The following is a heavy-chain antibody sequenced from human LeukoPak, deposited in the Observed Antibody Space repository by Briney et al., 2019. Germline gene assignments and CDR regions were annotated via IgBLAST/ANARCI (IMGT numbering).Heavy chain of an antibody. CDR1: GFTFSSYA. Sequence: GESLKISCAASGFTFSSYAMTWVRQAPGKGLEWVSGISGSGGSTFYADSVKGRFTISRDNSKNTLYLQMNSLRAEDTAVYYCAKDGGLLEWLSLYYFDYWGQGTLVTVSS. D-gene: IGHD3-3*01. CDR2: ISGSGGST. J-gene: IGHJ4*02. V-gene: IGHV3-23*01. CDR3: AKDGGLLEWLSLYYFDY.